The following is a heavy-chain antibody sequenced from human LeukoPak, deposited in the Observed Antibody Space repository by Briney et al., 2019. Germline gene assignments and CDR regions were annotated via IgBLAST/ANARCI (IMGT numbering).Heavy chain of an antibody. CDR3: ARDKGPYWYLDL. J-gene: IGHJ2*01. Sequence: PSETLSLTCSVSGGSLTHTSHYWGWIRQPPGKGLEWIGSIYYSGSTYYNPSLKSRVTMSMDTSKNQMSLKLSSVTAADTAVYYCARDKGPYWYLDLWGRGTLVTVSS. CDR1: GGSLTHTSHY. CDR2: IYYSGST. V-gene: IGHV4-39*07.